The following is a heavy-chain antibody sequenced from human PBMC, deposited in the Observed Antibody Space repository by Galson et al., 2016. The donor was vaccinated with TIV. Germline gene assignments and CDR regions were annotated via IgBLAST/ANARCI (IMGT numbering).Heavy chain of an antibody. Sequence: QSGAEVKKPGESLKISCKASGYIFSDYYLHWVRLAPGQGPEWMGWINANSGDTNFAQKFQDRVTMTRDTAISTAYMELSRLRSDDTAIYYCARDLDSAVTAPFDYWGQGTLVTVSS. V-gene: IGHV1-2*02. CDR1: GYIFSDYY. CDR3: ARDLDSAVTAPFDY. D-gene: IGHD2-21*02. CDR2: INANSGDT. J-gene: IGHJ4*02.